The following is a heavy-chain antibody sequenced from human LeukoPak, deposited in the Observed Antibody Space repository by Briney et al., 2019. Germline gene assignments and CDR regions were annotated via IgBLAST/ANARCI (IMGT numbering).Heavy chain of an antibody. CDR1: GFTFNSYW. CDR2: IKQDGSEK. D-gene: IGHD3-10*01. CDR3: ARDGSGFDY. V-gene: IGHV3-7*01. J-gene: IGHJ4*02. Sequence: PRGSLRLSCAASGFTFNSYWMSWVRQAPGKGLEWVANIKQDGSEKYYVDSVKGRFTISRDNAKNSLYLQMNSLRAEDTAVYYCARDGSGFDYWGQGTLVTVSS.